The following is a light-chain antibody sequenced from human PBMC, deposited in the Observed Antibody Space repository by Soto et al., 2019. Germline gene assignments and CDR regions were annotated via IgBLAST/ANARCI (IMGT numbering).Light chain of an antibody. V-gene: IGKV1-39*01. CDR1: QNIDMY. J-gene: IGKJ1*01. CDR3: QHTFNSPPWT. Sequence: DIHMTQSPSSLSASVGYTFTITCRASQNIDMYLNWYQQKPVKAPRVLXSVASNLQSGVPSRFSGSGSGTDFSLTISSLQYEDFASYFCQHTFNSPPWTFGQGTKVDIK. CDR2: VAS.